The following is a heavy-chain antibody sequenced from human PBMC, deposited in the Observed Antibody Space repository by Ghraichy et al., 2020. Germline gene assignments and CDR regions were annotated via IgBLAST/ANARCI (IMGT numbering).Heavy chain of an antibody. CDR2: ISAFNGHT. V-gene: IGHV1-18*04. J-gene: IGHJ4*02. D-gene: IGHD2-15*01. CDR1: GYTFTSYA. CDR3: ARGPYCSGGTCYFGSTDY. Sequence: ASVKVSCKTSGYTFTSYAITWVRQAPGQGLEWVGWISAFNGHTNYAQKLQDRVTMTTDTSTSTAYMELRNLRSDDTAVYYCARGPYCSGGTCYFGSTDYWGQGTLVTVSS.